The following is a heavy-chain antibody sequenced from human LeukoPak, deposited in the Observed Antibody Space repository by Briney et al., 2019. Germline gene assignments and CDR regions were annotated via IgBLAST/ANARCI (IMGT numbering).Heavy chain of an antibody. CDR3: ARQDGYSSGWYGVGFDP. D-gene: IGHD6-19*01. CDR2: IYPGESHT. J-gene: IGHJ5*02. V-gene: IGHV5-51*01. Sequence: GESLKISCKGSGYSFSNYWIGWVRQMPGKGLEWMGIIYPGESHTRYSPSFQGQVTISADKSISTAYLQWSSLKASDTAIDYCARQDGYSSGWYGVGFDPWGQGTLVTVSS. CDR1: GYSFSNYW.